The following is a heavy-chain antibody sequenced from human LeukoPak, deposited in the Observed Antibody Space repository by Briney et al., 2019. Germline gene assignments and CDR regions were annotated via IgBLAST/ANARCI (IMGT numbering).Heavy chain of an antibody. J-gene: IGHJ4*02. CDR2: TYYRSKWYY. V-gene: IGHV6-1*01. CDR1: GDSASSNSAA. D-gene: IGHD1-26*01. CDR3: ARDPVGGSTIFDY. Sequence: SQTLSLTCAISGDSASSNSAAWNWIRQSPSRGLEWLGRTYYRSKWYYDYAVAVKSRISINPDTSKNQFSLQLSSVTPEDTAVYYCARDPVGGSTIFDYWGQGTLVTVSS.